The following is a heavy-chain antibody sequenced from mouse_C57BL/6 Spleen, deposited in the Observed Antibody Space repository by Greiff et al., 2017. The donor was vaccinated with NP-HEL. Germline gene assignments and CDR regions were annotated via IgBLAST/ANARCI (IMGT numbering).Heavy chain of an antibody. CDR3: ARDTTVEDY. Sequence: QVQLQQSGPELVKPGASVKISCKASGYAFSSSWMNWVKQRPGKGLEWIGRIYPGDGDTNYNGKFKGKATLTADKSSSTAYMQLSSLTSEDSSVYFCARDTTVEDYWGQGTTLTVSS. J-gene: IGHJ2*01. D-gene: IGHD1-1*01. V-gene: IGHV1-82*01. CDR1: GYAFSSSW. CDR2: IYPGDGDT.